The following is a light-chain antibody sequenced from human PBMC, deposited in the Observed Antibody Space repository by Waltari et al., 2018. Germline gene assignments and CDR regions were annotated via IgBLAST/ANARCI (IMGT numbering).Light chain of an antibody. Sequence: TQSPSSVSASLGDRVTISCRASQDIGHYLTWIQQKPGKAPKSLISDASTLHSGVPSRFRGSRSGTTFTRTITGLQPEDFATYFCLEYMSFPSTFGQGTKLDSK. J-gene: IGKJ2*01. CDR3: LEYMSFPST. CDR2: DAS. CDR1: QDIGHY. V-gene: IGKV1-16*01.